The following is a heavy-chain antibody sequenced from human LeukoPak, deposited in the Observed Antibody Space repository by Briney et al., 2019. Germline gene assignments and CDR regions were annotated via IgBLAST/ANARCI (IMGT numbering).Heavy chain of an antibody. CDR1: SGSISSDY. J-gene: IGHJ4*02. Sequence: SETLSLTCTVSSGSISSDYWSWIRQPPGKGLEWIGYIYYSGTTNYNPSLKSRVTMSVNTSKKQYSQRLSSVTAADTAVYYCARSKYYFDYWAQGTLVTVSS. CDR3: ARSKYYFDY. D-gene: IGHD2/OR15-2a*01. CDR2: IYYSGTT. V-gene: IGHV4-59*01.